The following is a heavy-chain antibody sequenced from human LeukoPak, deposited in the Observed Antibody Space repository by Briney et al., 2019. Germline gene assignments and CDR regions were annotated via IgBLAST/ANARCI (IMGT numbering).Heavy chain of an antibody. CDR2: ISGSGGST. CDR3: ARDSASADSSGYSDAFDI. Sequence: PGGSLRLSCAASGFTFSSYAMSWVRQAPGKGLEWVSAISGSGGSTYYADSVKGRFTISRDNSKNTLYLQMNSLRAEDTAVYYCARDSASADSSGYSDAFDIWGQGTMVTVSS. D-gene: IGHD3-22*01. V-gene: IGHV3-23*01. CDR1: GFTFSSYA. J-gene: IGHJ3*02.